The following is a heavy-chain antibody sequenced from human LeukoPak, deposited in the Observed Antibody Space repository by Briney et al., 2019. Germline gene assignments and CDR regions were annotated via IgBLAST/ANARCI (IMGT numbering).Heavy chain of an antibody. CDR1: GFTFSSYS. CDR3: ARGELTTVTSYYYYGMDV. J-gene: IGHJ6*02. V-gene: IGHV3-21*01. D-gene: IGHD4-17*01. CDR2: ISSSSSYI. Sequence: GGSLRLSCAASGFTFSSYSMNWVRQAPGKGLEWVSSISSSSSYIYYADSVKGRFTISRDNAKNSLYLQMNSLRAEDTAVYYSARGELTTVTSYYYYGMDVWGQGTTVTVSS.